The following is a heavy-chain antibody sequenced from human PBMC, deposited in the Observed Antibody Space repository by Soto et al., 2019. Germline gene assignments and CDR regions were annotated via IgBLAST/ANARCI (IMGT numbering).Heavy chain of an antibody. CDR3: AKLYSGYDTDY. V-gene: IGHV3-30*18. CDR2: ISYDGSNK. CDR1: GFTFSSYG. J-gene: IGHJ4*02. D-gene: IGHD5-12*01. Sequence: GGSLRLSCAASGFTFSSYGMHWVRQAPGKGLEWVAVISYDGSNKYYADSVKGRFTISRDNSKNTLYLQMNSLRAEDTAVYYCAKLYSGYDTDYWGQGTLVTVSS.